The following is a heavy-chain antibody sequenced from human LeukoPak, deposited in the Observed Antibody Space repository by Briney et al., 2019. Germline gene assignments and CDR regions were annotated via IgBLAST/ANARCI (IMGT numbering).Heavy chain of an antibody. J-gene: IGHJ5*02. D-gene: IGHD3-10*01. V-gene: IGHV4-39*01. CDR1: GGSISSSSYY. CDR3: ARGVWFGELFSFMGTNWFDP. Sequence: SSETLSLTCTVSGGSISSSSYYWGWIRQPPGKGLEWIGSIYYSGSTYYNPSLKSRVTISVDTSKNQFSLKLSSVTAADTAVYYCARGVWFGELFSFMGTNWFDPWGQGTLVTVSS. CDR2: IYYSGST.